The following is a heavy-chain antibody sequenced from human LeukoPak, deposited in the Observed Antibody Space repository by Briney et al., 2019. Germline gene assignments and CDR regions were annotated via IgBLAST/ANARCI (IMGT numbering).Heavy chain of an antibody. CDR2: IYTSGST. CDR1: GGSISSYY. V-gene: IGHV4-4*07. CDR3: ATNMVRGAEFDY. J-gene: IGHJ4*02. Sequence: SETLSLTCTVSGGSISSYYWSWIRQPAGKGLEWIGRIYTSGSTNYNPSLKSRVTMSVDTSKNQFSLKLSSVTAADTAVYYCATNMVRGAEFDYWGQGTLVTVSS. D-gene: IGHD3-10*01.